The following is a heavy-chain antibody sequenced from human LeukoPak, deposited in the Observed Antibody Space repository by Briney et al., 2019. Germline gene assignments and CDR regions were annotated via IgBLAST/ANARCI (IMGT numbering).Heavy chain of an antibody. CDR1: VGTFSGHY. CDR2: IDHTGKS. J-gene: IGHJ3*02. Sequence: SETLSLTCAVYVGTFSGHYWSWIRQAPGKGLEWIGEIDHTGKSNYKSALKSRGTMVVDTSKNQFSLSLESVTAADTAIYYCARASHQGGTYFNAFDIWGRGTPVTVSS. V-gene: IGHV4-34*01. CDR3: ARASHQGGTYFNAFDI. D-gene: IGHD1-26*01.